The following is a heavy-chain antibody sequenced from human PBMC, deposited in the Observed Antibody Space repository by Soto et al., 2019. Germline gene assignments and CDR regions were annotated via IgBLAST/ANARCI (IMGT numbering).Heavy chain of an antibody. V-gene: IGHV5-51*01. CDR3: ARHSVDYGDYAAPDY. J-gene: IGHJ4*02. D-gene: IGHD4-17*01. CDR2: IYPGDSDT. Sequence: GESLKISCKGSGYSFTSYWIGWVRQMPGKGLEWMGIIYPGDSDTRYSPSFQGQVTISADKSISTAYLQWSSLKASDTAMYYCARHSVDYGDYAAPDYWGQGTLVTVSS. CDR1: GYSFTSYW.